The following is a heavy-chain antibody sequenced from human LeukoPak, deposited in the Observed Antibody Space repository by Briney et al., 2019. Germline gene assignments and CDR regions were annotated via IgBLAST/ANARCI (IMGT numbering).Heavy chain of an antibody. Sequence: PSETLSLTCTVSGGSISSYYWSWIRQPPGKGLEWIGEINHSGSTNYNPSLKSRVTISVDTSKNQFSLKLSSVTAADTAVYYCARGYLGGNWGQGTLVTVSS. D-gene: IGHD3-16*01. J-gene: IGHJ4*02. CDR3: ARGYLGGN. CDR1: GGSISSYY. V-gene: IGHV4-34*01. CDR2: INHSGST.